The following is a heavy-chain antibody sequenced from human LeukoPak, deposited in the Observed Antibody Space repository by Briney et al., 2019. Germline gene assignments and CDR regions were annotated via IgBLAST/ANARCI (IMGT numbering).Heavy chain of an antibody. J-gene: IGHJ4*02. D-gene: IGHD1-26*01. CDR2: IYTSGST. CDR1: GGSISSYY. V-gene: IGHV4-4*07. CDR3: ARTLPSWEPPRFDY. Sequence: SETLSLTCTVSGGSISSYYWSWIRQPAGKGLEWIGRIYTSGSTNYNPSLKSRVTMSVDTSKNQFSLKLSSVTAADTAVYYCARTLPSWEPPRFDYWGQGTLVTVSS.